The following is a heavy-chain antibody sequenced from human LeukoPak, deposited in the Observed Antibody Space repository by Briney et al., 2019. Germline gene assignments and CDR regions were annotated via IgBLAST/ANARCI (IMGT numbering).Heavy chain of an antibody. V-gene: IGHV3-30*03. CDR2: ISHDGSNK. D-gene: IGHD2-21*02. Sequence: LTCAVYGGSFSGYYWSWIRQAPGKGLEWVAVISHDGSNKYYADSVKGRFTISRDNSKDTVYLQMNSLRAEDTAVYYCARDWASGGDPLQLLFDYWGQGTLVTVSS. J-gene: IGHJ4*02. CDR3: ARDWASGGDPLQLLFDY. CDR1: GGSFSGYY.